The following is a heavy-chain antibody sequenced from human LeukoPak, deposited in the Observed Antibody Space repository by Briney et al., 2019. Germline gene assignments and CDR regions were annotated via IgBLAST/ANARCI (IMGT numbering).Heavy chain of an antibody. Sequence: PGGSLRLSCAASGFTFSSYEMNRVRQAPGKGLEWVSYISSSGSTIYYADSVKGRFTISRDNAKNSLYLQMNSLRAEDTAVYYCARDAPGVRYFDWLFYFDYWGQGTLVTVSS. CDR3: ARDAPGVRYFDWLFYFDY. J-gene: IGHJ4*02. CDR2: ISSSGSTI. V-gene: IGHV3-48*03. D-gene: IGHD3-9*01. CDR1: GFTFSSYE.